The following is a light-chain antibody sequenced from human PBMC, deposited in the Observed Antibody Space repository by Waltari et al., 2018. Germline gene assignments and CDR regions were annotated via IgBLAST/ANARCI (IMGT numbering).Light chain of an antibody. J-gene: IGKJ5*01. CDR2: DTS. CDR1: QDISNY. CDR3: QQYEKFPVT. V-gene: IGKV1-33*01. Sequence: DIQVTQSPSSLSASVGDRVTITCQASQDISNYLNWYQQKPGKAPKLMIYDTSHLQTGVPSRFSGTVGGTDFTFTISSLQPEDIATYYCQQYEKFPVTFGQGTRLEIK.